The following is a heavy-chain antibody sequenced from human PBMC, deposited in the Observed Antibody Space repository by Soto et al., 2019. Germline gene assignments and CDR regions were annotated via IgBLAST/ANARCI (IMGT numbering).Heavy chain of an antibody. CDR1: GGSISSSNW. Sequence: SETLSLTCAVSGGSISSSNWWSWVRQPPGKGLEWIGEIYHSGSTNYNPSLKSRVTISVDKSKNQFSLKLSSVTAADTAVYYCARDRAAAGTQGDAFDIWGQGTMVTVSS. CDR3: ARDRAAAGTQGDAFDI. CDR2: IYHSGST. V-gene: IGHV4-4*02. J-gene: IGHJ3*02. D-gene: IGHD6-13*01.